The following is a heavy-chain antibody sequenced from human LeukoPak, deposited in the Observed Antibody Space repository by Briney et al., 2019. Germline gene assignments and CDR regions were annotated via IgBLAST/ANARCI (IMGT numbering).Heavy chain of an antibody. Sequence: ETLSLTCXVSGGSXSSSSYYWGWLRQPPGKGLEWIGSIYYRGRTYYNPSLTSRVTISVDTSKNQFSLKLSSVTAADTAVYYCARQKYRPESQHDYWGQGTLVTVSS. V-gene: IGHV4-39*01. CDR3: ARQKYRPESQHDY. D-gene: IGHD3-16*02. CDR1: GGSXSSSSYY. J-gene: IGHJ4*02. CDR2: IYYRGRT.